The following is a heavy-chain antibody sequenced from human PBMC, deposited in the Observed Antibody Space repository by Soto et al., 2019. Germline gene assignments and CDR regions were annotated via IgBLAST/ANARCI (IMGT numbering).Heavy chain of an antibody. J-gene: IGHJ6*02. CDR3: ARVFPNCSGGSCYYYHYYGMDV. CDR1: GGTFSSYA. Sequence: SVKVSCKASGGTFSSYAISWVRQAPGQGLEWMGGIIPIFGTANYAQKFQGRVTITADESTSTAYMELSSLRSEDTAVYYCARVFPNCSGGSCYYYHYYGMDVWGQGTTVTVSS. CDR2: IIPIFGTA. D-gene: IGHD2-15*01. V-gene: IGHV1-69*13.